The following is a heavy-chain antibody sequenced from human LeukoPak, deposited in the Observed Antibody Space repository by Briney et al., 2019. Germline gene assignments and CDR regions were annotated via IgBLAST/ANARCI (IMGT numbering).Heavy chain of an antibody. V-gene: IGHV4-31*03. Sequence: SETLSLTCTVSGGSISSGGYYWSWIRQHPGKGLEWIGYIYYSGSTYYNPSLKSRVTISVDTSKNQFSLKLSSVTAADTAVYYCARSYCTNGVCYTGXXXDIWGQGTMVTVSS. J-gene: IGHJ3*02. D-gene: IGHD2-8*01. CDR3: ARSYCTNGVCYTGXXXDI. CDR1: GGSISSGGYY. CDR2: IYYSGST.